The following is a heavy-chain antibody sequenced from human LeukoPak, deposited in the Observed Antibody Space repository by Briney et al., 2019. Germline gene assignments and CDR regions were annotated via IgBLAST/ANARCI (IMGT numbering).Heavy chain of an antibody. V-gene: IGHV4-39*01. CDR1: GGSIISSTYY. CDR2: IYYSGST. CDR3: ARPRDTTHYYYWGDAFDI. Sequence: PSETLSVTCTVSGGSIISSTYYWGWIRQPPGKGLEWIGSIYYSGSTYYNPSLKSRATISVDTSKNQFSLKLTSVTAADTALYYCARPRDTTHYYYWGDAFDIWGQGTMVTVSS. D-gene: IGHD3-22*01. J-gene: IGHJ3*02.